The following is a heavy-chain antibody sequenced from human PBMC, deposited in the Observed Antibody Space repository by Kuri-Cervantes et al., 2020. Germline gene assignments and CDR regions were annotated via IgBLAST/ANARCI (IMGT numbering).Heavy chain of an antibody. CDR2: IRSKANSYAT. V-gene: IGHV3-73*01. CDR3: ATDPLYSGYDFVY. J-gene: IGHJ4*02. D-gene: IGHD5-12*01. CDR1: GFTFSGSA. Sequence: GSLRLSCAASGFTFSGSAMHWVRQASGKGLEWVGRIRSKANSYATAYAASVKGRFTISRDDSKNTAYLQMNSLKTEDTAVYYCATDPLYSGYDFVYWGQGTLVTVSS.